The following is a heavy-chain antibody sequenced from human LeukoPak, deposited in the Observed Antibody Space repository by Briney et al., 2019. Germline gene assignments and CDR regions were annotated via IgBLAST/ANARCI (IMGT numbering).Heavy chain of an antibody. CDR1: GFTFGNYW. V-gene: IGHV3-7*01. J-gene: IGHJ4*02. Sequence: GGSLRLSCAASGFTFGNYWMSWVRQAPGLGLEWLAYINKDGSVIYYVDSVKGRFTISRDNAKNSLYLQMNSLRAEDTAVYYCARDASHGSRNDYWGRGTLVTVSS. CDR2: INKDGSVI. D-gene: IGHD1-26*01. CDR3: ARDASHGSRNDY.